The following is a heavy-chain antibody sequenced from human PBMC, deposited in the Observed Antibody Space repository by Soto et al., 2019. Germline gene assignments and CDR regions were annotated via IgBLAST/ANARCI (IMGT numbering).Heavy chain of an antibody. Sequence: DVQLVESGGGLVQPGGSLRLSCAASGFTFGAFEMNWVRQAPGKGPEWISNIRNSGDTTYYADSVKGRFSISRDNANNALFLQMNSLRPEDTAHYYCARQGGRDWLTSIGLWWRGTLVSVSS. CDR2: IRNSGDTT. V-gene: IGHV3-48*03. D-gene: IGHD6-19*01. CDR3: ARQGGRDWLTSIGL. J-gene: IGHJ2*01. CDR1: GFTFGAFE.